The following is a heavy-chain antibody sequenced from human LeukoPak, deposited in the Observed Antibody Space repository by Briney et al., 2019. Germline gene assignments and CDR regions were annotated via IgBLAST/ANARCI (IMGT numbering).Heavy chain of an antibody. CDR2: INSDGRST. CDR1: GFTVSSNY. J-gene: IGHJ4*02. Sequence: PGGSLRLSCAASGFTVSSNYMSWVRQAPGKGLVWVSRINSDGRSTNYADSVKGRFTISRDNAKNTLYLQMNSLRAEDTAVYYCARGADSGYSSDNWGQGTLVSVSS. V-gene: IGHV3-74*01. CDR3: ARGADSGYSSDN. D-gene: IGHD3-9*01.